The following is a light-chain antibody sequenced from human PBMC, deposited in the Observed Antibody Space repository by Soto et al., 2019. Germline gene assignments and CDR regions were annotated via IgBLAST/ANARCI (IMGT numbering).Light chain of an antibody. V-gene: IGKV3-20*01. Sequence: EIVLTQSPGTLSLSPGERATLSCRASQTVSSSFLAWYQQKPGQAPRLFIYGASSRATGIPDRFSGSGSGTAFTLTIGRLEPEDFAVYYCQQYGTLPITFGQGTRLEIK. CDR1: QTVSSSF. J-gene: IGKJ5*01. CDR3: QQYGTLPIT. CDR2: GAS.